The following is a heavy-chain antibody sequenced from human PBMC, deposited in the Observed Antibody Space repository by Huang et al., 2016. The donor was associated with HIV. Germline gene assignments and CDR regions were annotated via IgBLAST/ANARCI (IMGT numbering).Heavy chain of an antibody. D-gene: IGHD2-2*01. CDR1: GYTFNGYW. CDR2: TYPGDSDT. Sequence: EVQLVQSGAVVKKPGESLKISCKGSGYTFNGYWIGWVRESAGEGLELMGSTYPGDSDTKYSPSFQGQVTISADKSISTAYLQWSGLKAADTAMYYCARQGVGDFVVEPTGLGAFDIWGQGTMVTVSS. V-gene: IGHV5-51*01. J-gene: IGHJ3*02. CDR3: ARQGVGDFVVEPTGLGAFDI.